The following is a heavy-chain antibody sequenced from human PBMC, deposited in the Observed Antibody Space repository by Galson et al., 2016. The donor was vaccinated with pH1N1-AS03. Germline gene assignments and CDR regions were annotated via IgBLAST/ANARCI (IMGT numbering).Heavy chain of an antibody. D-gene: IGHD6-19*01. CDR3: ARQGQWLVEHYYYGMDV. J-gene: IGHJ6*02. CDR1: GVSINSHL. V-gene: IGHV4-59*08. Sequence: ETLSLTCSVSGVSINSHLWTWIRQTPGKELEWIGNLDHTGNTEYSPSLKTRVSISVDTSKNQLSLRLKSVTAEDTAVYYCARQGQWLVEHYYYGMDVWGHGTTVTVSS. CDR2: LDHTGNT.